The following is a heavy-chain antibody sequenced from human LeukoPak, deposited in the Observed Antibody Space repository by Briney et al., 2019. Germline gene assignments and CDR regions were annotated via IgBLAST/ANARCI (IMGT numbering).Heavy chain of an antibody. CDR1: GGTFSSYA. CDR2: IIPILGIA. Sequence: ASVKVSCKASGGTFSSYAISWVRQAPGQGLEWMGRIIPILGIANYAQKFQGRVTITAEKSTSTAYMELSSLRSEDTAVYYCGRGGTAAADYYFDYWGQGTLVTVSS. V-gene: IGHV1-69*04. D-gene: IGHD6-13*01. CDR3: GRGGTAAADYYFDY. J-gene: IGHJ4*02.